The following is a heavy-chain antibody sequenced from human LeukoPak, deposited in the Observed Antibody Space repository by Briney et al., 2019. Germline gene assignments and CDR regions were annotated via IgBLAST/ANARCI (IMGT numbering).Heavy chain of an antibody. CDR1: GASVSDGNYY. Sequence: SETLSLTCSVSGASVSDGNYYWTWIRQPAGRGLEWIGRVSASGNTRYNPSLESRVTMSVDTSKNQFSLSLTSVTAADTGVYFCATGLAGNYDFNCFDPWGQGTLVTVSS. CDR2: VSASGNT. V-gene: IGHV4-61*02. CDR3: ATGLAGNYDFNCFDP. J-gene: IGHJ5*02. D-gene: IGHD1-7*01.